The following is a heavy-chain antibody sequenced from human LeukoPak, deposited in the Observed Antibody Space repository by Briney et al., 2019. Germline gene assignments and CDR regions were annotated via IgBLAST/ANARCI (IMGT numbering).Heavy chain of an antibody. Sequence: GGSLRLSCAASGFTFSNNWMHWVRQAPGKGLVWVSRINSDGRTTTYADSVKGRFTISRDNAKNTLYLQMNSLRAEDTAVYYCAMIKEGWGQGTLVTVSS. D-gene: IGHD3-22*01. J-gene: IGHJ4*02. V-gene: IGHV3-74*01. CDR2: INSDGRTT. CDR3: AMIKEG. CDR1: GFTFSNNW.